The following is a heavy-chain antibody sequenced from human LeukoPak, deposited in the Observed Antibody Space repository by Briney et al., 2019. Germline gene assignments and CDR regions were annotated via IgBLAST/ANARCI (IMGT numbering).Heavy chain of an antibody. CDR3: ARGLIGPNSSSSDY. V-gene: IGHV4-34*01. Sequence: SETLSLTCAVYGGSFSGYYWSWIRQPPGKGLEWIGEINHSGSTNYNPSLKSRVTISVDTSKNQFSLKLSSVTAADTAVYYCARGLIGPNSSSSDYWGQGTLVTVSS. J-gene: IGHJ4*02. D-gene: IGHD6-6*01. CDR1: GGSFSGYY. CDR2: INHSGST.